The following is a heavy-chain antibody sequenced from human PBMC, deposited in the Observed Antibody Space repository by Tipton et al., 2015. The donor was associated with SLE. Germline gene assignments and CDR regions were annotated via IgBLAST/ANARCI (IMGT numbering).Heavy chain of an antibody. V-gene: IGHV4-39*01. CDR3: ARHGSSSARGYFDY. CDR1: GCSISSSSYF. Sequence: TLSLTCTVSGCSISSSSYFWGWTRQPPGKGLEWIGSVYYSGSTFYNPSLKSRVTISLDTSKNQFSLKLSSVTAADTAVYYCARHGSSSARGYFDYWGQGTLVTVSS. CDR2: VYYSGST. J-gene: IGHJ4*02. D-gene: IGHD6-6*01.